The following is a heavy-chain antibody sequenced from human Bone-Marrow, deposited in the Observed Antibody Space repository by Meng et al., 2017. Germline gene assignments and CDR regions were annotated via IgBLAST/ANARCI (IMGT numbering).Heavy chain of an antibody. V-gene: IGHV3-23*01. CDR1: GFTFSSYA. CDR3: ARDSRSQSAN. J-gene: IGHJ4*02. Sequence: GESLKISCAASGFTFSSYAMSWVRQAPGKGLEWVSAISGSGGSTYYADSVKGRFTISRDNAKNSLYLQMNSLRAEDTAVYYCARDSRSQSANWGQGTLVTVSS. D-gene: IGHD1-26*01. CDR2: ISGSGGST.